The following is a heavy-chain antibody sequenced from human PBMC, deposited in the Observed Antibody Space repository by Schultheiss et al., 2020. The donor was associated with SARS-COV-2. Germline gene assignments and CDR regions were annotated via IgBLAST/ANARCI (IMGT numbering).Heavy chain of an antibody. Sequence: SETLSLTCTVSGGSISSSSYYWSWIRQPPGKGLEWIGEINHSGSTNYNPSLKSRVTISVDTSKNQFSLKLSSVTAADTAVYYCARIHLPGAVAGPQDYWGQGTLVTVSS. CDR3: ARIHLPGAVAGPQDY. CDR1: GGSISSSSYY. V-gene: IGHV4-39*07. J-gene: IGHJ4*02. CDR2: INHSGST. D-gene: IGHD6-19*01.